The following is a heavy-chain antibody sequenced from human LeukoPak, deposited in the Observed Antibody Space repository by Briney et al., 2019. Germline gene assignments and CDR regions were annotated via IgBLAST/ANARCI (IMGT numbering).Heavy chain of an antibody. CDR3: ARVYLGDYVHFDY. J-gene: IGHJ4*02. D-gene: IGHD3-16*01. V-gene: IGHV1-8*01. CDR1: GYTFTSYD. Sequence: ASVKVSCKASGYTFTSYDINWVRQATAQGLEWMGWMNPNSGNTGYAQKFQGRVTMTRNTSRSAAYMELSSLRSEDTAVYYCARVYLGDYVHFDYWGQGTLVTVSS. CDR2: MNPNSGNT.